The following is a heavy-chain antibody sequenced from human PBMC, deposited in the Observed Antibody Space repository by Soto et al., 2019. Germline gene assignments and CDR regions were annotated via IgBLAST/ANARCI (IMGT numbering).Heavy chain of an antibody. D-gene: IGHD2-2*03. V-gene: IGHV4-59*01. CDR1: GGSISSYY. J-gene: IGHJ6*03. CDR3: ARVDDYYYYMDV. CDR2: IYYSGST. Sequence: SETLSLTCTVSGGSISSYYWSWIRQPPGKGLEWIGYIYYSGSTNYNPSLKSRVTISVDTSKNQFSLKLSSVTAADTAVYYCARVDDYYYYMDVWGKGTTVTVSS.